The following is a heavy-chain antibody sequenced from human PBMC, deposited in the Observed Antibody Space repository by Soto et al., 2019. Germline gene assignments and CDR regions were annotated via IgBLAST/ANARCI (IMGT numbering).Heavy chain of an antibody. D-gene: IGHD6-13*01. CDR3: ARDRYEQQLVPRMGLNWFDP. J-gene: IGHJ5*02. V-gene: IGHV1-3*01. CDR1: GYTFTSYA. CDR2: INAGNGNT. Sequence: QVQLVQSGAEVKKPGASVKVSCKASGYTFTSYAMHWVRQAPGQRLEWMGWINAGNGNTKYSQKFQGRVTITRDTSASTAYMELSSLRSEDTAVYYCARDRYEQQLVPRMGLNWFDPWGQGTLVTVSS.